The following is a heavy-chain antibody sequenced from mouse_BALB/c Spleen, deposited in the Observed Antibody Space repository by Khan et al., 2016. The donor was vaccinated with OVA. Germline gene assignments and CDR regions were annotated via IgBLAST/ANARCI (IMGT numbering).Heavy chain of an antibody. CDR3: ARSTYRYAFAY. V-gene: IGHV3-8*02. CDR1: GYSITSGY. J-gene: IGHJ3*01. Sequence: EVQLQESGPSLVKPSQTLSLTCSVTGYSITSGYWSWIRKFPGNKLEYMGYMIYTGYTDYNPSLKSRIAIIRHISKNQYYLQLNSVTAEDTATYYCARSTYRYAFAYWGQGTLVTVSA. D-gene: IGHD2-14*01. CDR2: MIYTGYT.